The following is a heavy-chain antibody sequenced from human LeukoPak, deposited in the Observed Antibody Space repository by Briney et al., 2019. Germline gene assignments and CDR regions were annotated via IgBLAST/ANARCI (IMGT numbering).Heavy chain of an antibody. CDR1: GSSPTELS. V-gene: IGHV1-24*01. D-gene: IGHD5-18*01. CDR3: AAGRPYSLLDY. CDR2: FDVIDSET. Sequence: ASVKVSCTVSGSSPTELSLSWVRPAPGKGLEWMGGFDVIDSETFYAQKFQGRVTITEDSSTDTAYMELRSLTSDDTALYYCAAGRPYSLLDYWGQGTLVTVSS. J-gene: IGHJ4*02.